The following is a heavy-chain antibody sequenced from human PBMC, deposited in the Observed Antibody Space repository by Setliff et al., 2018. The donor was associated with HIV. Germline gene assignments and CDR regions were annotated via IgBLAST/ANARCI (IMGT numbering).Heavy chain of an antibody. D-gene: IGHD3-3*01. Sequence: SATLSLTCTVSGGSISSHYWSWIRQSPGKGLEWIGYVFYNGDTAYNPSLKSRVTISVDTSKNQFSLKLSSVTAADTAVYYCARQMTIPGVAVTPVDYWGQGALVTVSS. J-gene: IGHJ4*02. CDR3: ARQMTIPGVAVTPVDY. V-gene: IGHV4-59*08. CDR1: GGSISSHY. CDR2: VFYNGDT.